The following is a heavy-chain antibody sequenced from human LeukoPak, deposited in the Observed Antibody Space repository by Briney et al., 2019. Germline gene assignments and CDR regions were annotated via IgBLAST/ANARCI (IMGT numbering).Heavy chain of an antibody. CDR1: GFTFSSYS. D-gene: IGHD3-9*01. Sequence: GGSLRLSCEASGFTFSSYSMTWVHQAPGKGLEWVSSISYSTSFVYYKDSVKGRFTISRDNAKNSLYLQMISLRAEDTAVYYCARDDILTGYSNNWFDPWGQGTLVTVSS. J-gene: IGHJ5*02. CDR3: ARDDILTGYSNNWFDP. CDR2: ISYSTSFV. V-gene: IGHV3-21*01.